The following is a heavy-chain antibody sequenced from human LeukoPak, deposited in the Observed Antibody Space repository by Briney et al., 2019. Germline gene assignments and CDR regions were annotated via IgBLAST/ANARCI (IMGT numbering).Heavy chain of an antibody. CDR1: GGTFSSYA. CDR2: IIPIFGTA. J-gene: IGHJ6*03. Sequence: ASVKVSCKASGGTFSSYAISWVRQAPGQRLEWMGGIIPIFGTANYAQKFQGRVTITTDESTSTAYMELSSLRSEDTAVYYCARAPRYCSSTSCYSYYYYYMDVWGKGTTVTVSS. V-gene: IGHV1-69*05. CDR3: ARAPRYCSSTSCYSYYYYYMDV. D-gene: IGHD2-2*01.